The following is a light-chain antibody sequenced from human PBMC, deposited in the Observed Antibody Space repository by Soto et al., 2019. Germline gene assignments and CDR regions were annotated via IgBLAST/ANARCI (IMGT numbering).Light chain of an antibody. CDR2: YDS. CDR3: QVWDSSSDHLV. J-gene: IGLJ2*01. Sequence: SYELTQPPSVSVAPGKTARITCGGNNIGSKSVHWYQQKPGQAPVVVIYYDSDRPSGIPERFSGSNSGNTATLTISRVEAGDEAAYYCQVWDSSSDHLVFGGGTQLTVL. CDR1: NIGSKS. V-gene: IGLV3-21*04.